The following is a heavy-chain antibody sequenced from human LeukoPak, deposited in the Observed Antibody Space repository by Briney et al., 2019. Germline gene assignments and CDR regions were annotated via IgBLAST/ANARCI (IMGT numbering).Heavy chain of an antibody. J-gene: IGHJ4*02. Sequence: GRSLRLSCAASGFTFSTYGMHWVRQAPGKGLEWVAVISSDGSNKYYADSVKTRFTISRDNSENTLYLQMNSLRAEDTAVYYCARGGEYSSSSCFDYWGQGTLVTVSS. CDR1: GFTFSTYG. CDR3: ARGGEYSSSSCFDY. V-gene: IGHV3-30*03. D-gene: IGHD6-6*01. CDR2: ISSDGSNK.